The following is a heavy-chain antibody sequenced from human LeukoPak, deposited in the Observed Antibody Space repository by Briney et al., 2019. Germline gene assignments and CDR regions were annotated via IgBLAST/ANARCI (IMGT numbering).Heavy chain of an antibody. V-gene: IGHV3-30*04. J-gene: IGHJ4*02. CDR3: ARETAVAGTISLDY. CDR2: ISYDGSNK. CDR1: GFTFSSYA. D-gene: IGHD6-19*01. Sequence: GGSLRLSCAAPGFTFSSYAMHWVRQAPGKGLEWVAVISYDGSNKYYADSVKGRFTISRDNSKNTLYLQMNSLRAEDTAVYYCARETAVAGTISLDYWGQGTLVTVSS.